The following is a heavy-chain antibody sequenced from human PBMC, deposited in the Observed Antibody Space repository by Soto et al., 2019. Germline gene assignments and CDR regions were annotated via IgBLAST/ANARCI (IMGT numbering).Heavy chain of an antibody. D-gene: IGHD3-10*01. CDR1: GGSISSGDYY. J-gene: IGHJ4*02. Sequence: SETLSLTCTVSGGSISSGDYYWSWIRQPPGKGLEWIGYIYYSGSTYYNPSLKSRVTISVDTSKNQFALKLSSVTAADTAVYYCARSQIALRGVTHWGQGTLVTVSS. CDR3: ARSQIALRGVTH. V-gene: IGHV4-30-4*01. CDR2: IYYSGST.